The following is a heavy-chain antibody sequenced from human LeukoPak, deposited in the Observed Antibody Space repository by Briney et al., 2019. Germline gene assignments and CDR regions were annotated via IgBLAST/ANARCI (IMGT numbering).Heavy chain of an antibody. Sequence: VASVKVSCKASGYTFTSYGISWVRQAPGQGLEWMGWISAYNGNTNYAQKLQGRVTMTTDTSTSTAYMELGSLRSAHTAVYECAGHCSTTSCYTDYWGEATLVTVPS. V-gene: IGHV1-18*01. J-gene: IGHJ4*02. D-gene: IGHD2-2*02. CDR3: AGHCSTTSCYTDY. CDR2: ISAYNGNT. CDR1: GYTFTSYG.